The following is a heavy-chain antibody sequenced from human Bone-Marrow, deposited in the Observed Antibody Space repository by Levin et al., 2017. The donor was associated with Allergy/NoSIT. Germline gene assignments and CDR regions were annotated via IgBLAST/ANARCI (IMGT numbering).Heavy chain of an antibody. D-gene: IGHD6-19*01. J-gene: IGHJ5*02. Sequence: GESLKISCVGSGFTFSNYWMTWVRQAPGKGLEWVANIRQDGSETYYMDSVKGRFTISRDNARDSIYLQMNSLRVDDTAVYYCARGSGWFSPWGQGTLVTVSS. CDR3: ARGSGWFSP. CDR2: IRQDGSET. V-gene: IGHV3-7*04. CDR1: GFTFSNYW.